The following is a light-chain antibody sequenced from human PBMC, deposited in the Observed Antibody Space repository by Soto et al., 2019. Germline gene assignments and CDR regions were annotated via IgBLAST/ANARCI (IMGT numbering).Light chain of an antibody. J-gene: IGKJ5*01. CDR2: GAS. V-gene: IGKV3D-15*01. CDR1: QSVSSN. Sequence: EIVMTQSPGTLSVSPGERAALSCRASQSVSSNLAWYQQKPGQAPRLLIYGASTRATGIPERFSGTGSGTEFTLTISSLQSEDFAVYYCQQYNNWPPITFGQGTRLEIK. CDR3: QQYNNWPPIT.